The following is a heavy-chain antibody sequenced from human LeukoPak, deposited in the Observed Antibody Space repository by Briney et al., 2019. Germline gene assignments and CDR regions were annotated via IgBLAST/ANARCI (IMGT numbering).Heavy chain of an antibody. Sequence: GESLKISCKGSGYSFTSYWIGWVRQMPGKGLEWMGIIYPGDSDTRYSPSFQGQVTISADKSIGTAYLQWSSLKASDTAMYYGARLGSGYSYGYVYFDYWGQGTLVTVSS. V-gene: IGHV5-51*03. D-gene: IGHD5-18*01. J-gene: IGHJ4*02. CDR3: ARLGSGYSYGYVYFDY. CDR1: GYSFTSYW. CDR2: IYPGDSDT.